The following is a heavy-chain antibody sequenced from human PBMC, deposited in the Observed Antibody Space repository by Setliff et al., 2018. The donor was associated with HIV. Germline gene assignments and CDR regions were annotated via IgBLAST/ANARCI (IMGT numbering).Heavy chain of an antibody. J-gene: IGHJ6*03. Sequence: SETLSLTCDVSGGSISSNSWWTWVRQPPGKGLEWIGQIYHGENTRYNPSLKSRLTMSIDKSKNQVSLELSSVTAADTAVYYCGRTMTYYYLCMDVWGNGTTVTVSS. V-gene: IGHV4-4*02. CDR1: GGSISSNSW. CDR3: GRTMTYYYLCMDV. CDR2: IYHGENT.